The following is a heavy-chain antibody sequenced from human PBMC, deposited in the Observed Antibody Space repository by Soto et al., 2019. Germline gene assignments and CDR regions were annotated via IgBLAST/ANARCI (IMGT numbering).Heavy chain of an antibody. CDR1: GYTFTGYY. D-gene: IGHD3-22*01. J-gene: IGHJ5*02. CDR2: INPNSGGT. Sequence: ASVKVSCKASGYTFTGYYMHWVRQAPGEGLECMGWINPNSGGTNYAQKVQGRVTMTMDTSISTAYMELSRLRSYDTAVYYCARAETPTYYYVSSGSCPGGQGNLVSGSS. V-gene: IGHV1-2*02. CDR3: ARAETPTYYYVSSGSCP.